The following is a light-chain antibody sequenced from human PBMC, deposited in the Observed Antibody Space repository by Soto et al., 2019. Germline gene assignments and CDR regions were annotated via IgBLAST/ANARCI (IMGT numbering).Light chain of an antibody. CDR1: PSVSNS. J-gene: IGKJ4*01. V-gene: IGKV3-11*01. Sequence: ERVLTQSPATLSLSPGERATLSCRASPSVSNSLAWYQHKPGQAPRLLIYDASNRATGVPTRFSGSGSGTDFTLTISSLEPEDFAVYYRQQRNKWPPVTFGGGTRVEIK. CDR3: QQRNKWPPVT. CDR2: DAS.